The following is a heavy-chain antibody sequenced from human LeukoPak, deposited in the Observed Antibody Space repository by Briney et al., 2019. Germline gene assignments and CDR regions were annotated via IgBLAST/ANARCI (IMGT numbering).Heavy chain of an antibody. V-gene: IGHV4-59*01. CDR1: GGSISSSY. J-gene: IGHJ4*02. CDR3: ARWRSGFDS. CDR2: VYYSGST. Sequence: SETLSLTCTVSGGSISSSYWSWIRQPPGKALEWIGYVYYSGSTNYNPSLKSRVTISVDTSKNQFSLRLSSVTAADTAVYYCARWRSGFDSWGQGTLVTVSS.